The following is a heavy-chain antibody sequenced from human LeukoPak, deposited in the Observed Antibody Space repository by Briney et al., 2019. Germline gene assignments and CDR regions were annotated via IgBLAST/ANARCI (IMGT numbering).Heavy chain of an antibody. CDR1: GYTFTIFA. D-gene: IGHD3-10*01. J-gene: IGHJ4*02. CDR2: INPHSGNT. Sequence: ASVKASCKTSGYTFTIFAITWVRQAPGQGLEWMGWINPHSGNTNSAQKVKGRVTLTTDTSTRTAYMELRSLRSDGTAMYYCATGEAFTGSFDFWGQGTVVAVSS. CDR3: ATGEAFTGSFDF. V-gene: IGHV1-18*01.